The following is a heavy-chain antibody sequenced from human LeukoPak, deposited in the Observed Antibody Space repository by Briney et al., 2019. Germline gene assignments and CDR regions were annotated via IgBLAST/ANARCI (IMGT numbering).Heavy chain of an antibody. CDR1: GYTFTSYG. D-gene: IGHD6-13*01. CDR2: ISAYNGNT. Sequence: ASVKVSCKASGYTFTSYGISWVRQAPGQGLEWMGWISAYNGNTNYAQKLQGRVTMATDTSTSTAYMELRSLRSDDTAVYYCARNQKAASHMDVWGKGTTVTVSS. CDR3: ARNQKAASHMDV. J-gene: IGHJ6*03. V-gene: IGHV1-18*01.